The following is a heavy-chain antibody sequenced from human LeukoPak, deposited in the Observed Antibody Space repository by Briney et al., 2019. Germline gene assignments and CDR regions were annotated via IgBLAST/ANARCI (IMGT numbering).Heavy chain of an antibody. D-gene: IGHD4-23*01. V-gene: IGHV3-30*02. CDR1: GFTFSSYA. J-gene: IGHJ4*02. CDR2: IRYDGSNK. CDR3: ANFRATPSDY. Sequence: GGSLRLSCAASGFTFSSYAMSWVRQAPGKGLEWVAFIRYDGSNKYYADSVKGRFTISRDNSKDTLYLQMNSLRAEDTAVHYCANFRATPSDYWGQGTLVTVSS.